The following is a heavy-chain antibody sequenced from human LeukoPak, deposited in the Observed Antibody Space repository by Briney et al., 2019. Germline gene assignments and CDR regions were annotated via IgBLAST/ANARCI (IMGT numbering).Heavy chain of an antibody. V-gene: IGHV3-23*01. J-gene: IGHJ5*02. D-gene: IGHD6-13*01. CDR1: GFTFSRYA. Sequence: GGSLRLSCAASGFTFSRYAMSWVRQAPGKGLEWVSAISGGGGSTYYADSVKGRFTISRDNSKNTLYLQMNSLRAEDTAVYYCAHPTEYSSSWYGNWFDPWGQGTLVTVSS. CDR2: ISGGGGST. CDR3: AHPTEYSSSWYGNWFDP.